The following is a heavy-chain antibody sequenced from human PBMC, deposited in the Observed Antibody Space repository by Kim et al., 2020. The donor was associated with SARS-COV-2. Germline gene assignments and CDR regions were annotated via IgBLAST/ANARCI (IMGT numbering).Heavy chain of an antibody. V-gene: IGHV3-33*01. Sequence: GRSLRLSCAASGFTFSSSGMHWVRQAPGKGLEWMAVIYYDGSNQYSTDSVKGRFTISRDNSKNTLYMQMNSLRAEDTAVYYCARAYSSRWYAMDVWGQGTTVTVSS. CDR3: ARAYSSRWYAMDV. J-gene: IGHJ6*02. CDR2: IYYDGSNQ. CDR1: GFTFSSSG. D-gene: IGHD6-13*01.